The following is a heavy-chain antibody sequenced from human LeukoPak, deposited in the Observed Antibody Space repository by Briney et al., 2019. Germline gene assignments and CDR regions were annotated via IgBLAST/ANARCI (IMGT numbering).Heavy chain of an antibody. J-gene: IGHJ4*02. CDR2: IYSGGST. Sequence: TGGSLRLSCAASGFTVSSNYMSWVRKAPGKGLEWVSVIYSGGSTYYADSVKGRFTISRDNSKNTLYLQMNSLRAEDTAVYYCARDRDTAMAFDYWGQGTLVTVSS. V-gene: IGHV3-66*01. D-gene: IGHD5-18*01. CDR3: ARDRDTAMAFDY. CDR1: GFTVSSNY.